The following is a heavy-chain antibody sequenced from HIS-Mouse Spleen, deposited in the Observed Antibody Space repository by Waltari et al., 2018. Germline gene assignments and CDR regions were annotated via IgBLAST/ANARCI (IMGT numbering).Heavy chain of an antibody. Sequence: QLQLQESGPGLVKPSETLSLTCTVSGGPISSSSYYWGGIRQPPGKGLEWIGSIYYSGSTYYNPSLKSRVTISVDTSKNQFSLKLSSVTAADTAVYYCARGRRYYGSGSYGSFDYWGQGTLVTVSS. V-gene: IGHV4-39*07. CDR2: IYYSGST. CDR1: GGPISSSSYY. D-gene: IGHD3-10*01. J-gene: IGHJ4*02. CDR3: ARGRRYYGSGSYGSFDY.